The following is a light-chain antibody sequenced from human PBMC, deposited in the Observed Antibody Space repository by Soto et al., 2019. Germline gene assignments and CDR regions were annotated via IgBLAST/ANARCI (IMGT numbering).Light chain of an antibody. CDR3: HKYGSSPQT. V-gene: IGKV3-15*01. Sequence: EIVMTQSPATLSVSPGERVTLSCRASQGVGSTLAWYRQQPGQAPRLLIYDAYIRATGVPARFSGSGSGTEFTLTISSLQSEDSAVYYCHKYGSSPQTFGQGTKLEIK. CDR2: DAY. CDR1: QGVGST. J-gene: IGKJ2*01.